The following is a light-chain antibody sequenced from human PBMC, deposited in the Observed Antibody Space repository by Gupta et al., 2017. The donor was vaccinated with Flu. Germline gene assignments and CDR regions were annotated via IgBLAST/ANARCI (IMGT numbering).Light chain of an antibody. Sequence: ALTQPASVSGSPGQSITISCTGTSSDVGSYNLVSWYQQHPGKAPKLMIYEGSKRPSGVSNRFSGSKSGNTASLTISGLQAEDEADYYCCSYAGSSTWVFGGGTKLTVL. V-gene: IGLV2-23*01. CDR1: SSDVGSYNL. J-gene: IGLJ3*02. CDR3: CSYAGSSTWV. CDR2: EGS.